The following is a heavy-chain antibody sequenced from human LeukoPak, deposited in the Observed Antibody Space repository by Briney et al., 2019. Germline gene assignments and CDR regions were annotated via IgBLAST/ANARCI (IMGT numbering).Heavy chain of an antibody. J-gene: IGHJ4*02. Sequence: GGSLRLSCAASGFTFSSYGMHWVRQAPGKGLEWVAVISYDGSNKYYADSVKGRFTISRDNSKNTLYLQMNSLRAEDTAVYYCAKGATTGYNDYWGQGTLVTVSS. V-gene: IGHV3-30*18. CDR3: AKGATTGYNDY. CDR2: ISYDGSNK. D-gene: IGHD5-24*01. CDR1: GFTFSSYG.